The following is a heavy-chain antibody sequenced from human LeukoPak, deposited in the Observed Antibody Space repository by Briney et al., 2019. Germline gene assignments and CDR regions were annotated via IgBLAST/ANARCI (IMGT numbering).Heavy chain of an antibody. CDR3: AHKRAGID. D-gene: IGHD1-26*01. CDR1: GFTFSSYS. J-gene: IGHJ4*02. V-gene: IGHV3-21*01. Sequence: GGSLTLSCAASGFTFSSYSLNWVRQAPGKGLEWVSSISSSSSYIYYADSVKGRFTISRDNAKNSLYLQMNSLRAEDTAVYYCAHKRAGIDWGQGTLVTVSS. CDR2: ISSSSSYI.